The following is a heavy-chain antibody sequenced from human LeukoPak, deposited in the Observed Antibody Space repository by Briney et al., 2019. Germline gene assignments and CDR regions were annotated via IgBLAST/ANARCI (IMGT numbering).Heavy chain of an antibody. CDR3: ARENWNYHGYYYGMDV. V-gene: IGHV4-61*01. J-gene: IGHJ6*02. CDR2: IYYSGST. CDR1: GGSVSSGSYY. Sequence: PSETLSLTCTVSGGSVSSGSYYWSWIRQPPGKGLEWIGYIYYSGSTNYNPSLKSRVTISVDTSKNQFSLKLSSVTAADTAVYYCARENWNYHGYYYGMDVWGQGTTVTVSS. D-gene: IGHD1-7*01.